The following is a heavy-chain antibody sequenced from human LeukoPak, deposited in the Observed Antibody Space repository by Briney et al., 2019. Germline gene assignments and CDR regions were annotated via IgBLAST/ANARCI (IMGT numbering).Heavy chain of an antibody. CDR1: GFTFSSYS. V-gene: IGHV3-21*01. CDR3: AKRGVVVTLEYFQH. CDR2: ISSSSSYI. J-gene: IGHJ1*01. Sequence: GGSLRLSCAASGFTFSSYSMNWVRQAPGKGLEWVSSISSSSSYIYYADSVKGRFTISRDKAKNSLYLQMDSLRAEDTAVYYCAKRGVVVTLEYFQHWGQGTLVTVSS. D-gene: IGHD3-22*01.